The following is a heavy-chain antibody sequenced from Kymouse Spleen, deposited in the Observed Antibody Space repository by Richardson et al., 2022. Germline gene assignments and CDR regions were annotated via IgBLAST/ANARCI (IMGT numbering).Heavy chain of an antibody. CDR2: IYYSGST. Sequence: QVQLQESGPGLVKPSETLSLTCTVSGGSISSYYWSWIRQPPGKGLEWIGYIYYSGSTNYNPSLKSRVTISVDTSKNQFSLKLSSVTAADTAVYYCAREGAVAILDVWGQGTTVTVSS. J-gene: IGHJ6*02. CDR1: GGSISSYY. V-gene: IGHV4-59*01. CDR3: AREGAVAILDV. D-gene: IGHD6-19*01.